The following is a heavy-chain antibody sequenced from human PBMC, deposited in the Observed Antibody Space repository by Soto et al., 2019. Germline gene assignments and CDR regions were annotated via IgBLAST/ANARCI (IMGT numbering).Heavy chain of an antibody. Sequence: SETLSLTCAVSSGSISSSNWWSWVRQPPGKGLEWIGEIYHSGSTNYNPSLKSRVTISVDKSKNQFSLKLSSVTAADTAVYYCARYNDYIWGSYREYYFDYWGQGTLVTVSS. V-gene: IGHV4-4*02. J-gene: IGHJ4*02. CDR3: ARYNDYIWGSYREYYFDY. CDR1: SGSISSSNW. D-gene: IGHD3-16*02. CDR2: IYHSGST.